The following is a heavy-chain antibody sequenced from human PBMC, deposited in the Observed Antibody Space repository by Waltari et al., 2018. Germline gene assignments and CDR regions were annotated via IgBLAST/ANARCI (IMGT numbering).Heavy chain of an antibody. V-gene: IGHV5-51*01. CDR2: ISPGNSDT. J-gene: IGHJ4*02. CDR1: GYSFTNYW. Sequence: EVQLVQSGAEVKKSGESLKISCKGSGYSFTNYWIGWVRQMPGKGLDWMVIISPGNSDTRYSPSFQGQVTISADKSISTAYLQWSSLKASDTAIYYCARRGFSSASRYFDYWGQGTLVTVSS. D-gene: IGHD2-2*01. CDR3: ARRGFSSASRYFDY.